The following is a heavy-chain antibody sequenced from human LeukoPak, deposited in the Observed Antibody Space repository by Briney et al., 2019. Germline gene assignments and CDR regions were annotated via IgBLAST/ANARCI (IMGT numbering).Heavy chain of an antibody. D-gene: IGHD1-26*01. CDR1: GYTFTGYY. Sequence: ASVKASCKASGYTFTGYYMHWVRQAPGQGLEWMGWINPNSGGTNYAQKFQGRVTMTRDTSISTAYMELSRLRSDDTAVYYCARDWEGLGEYWYFDLWGRGTLVTVSS. J-gene: IGHJ2*01. V-gene: IGHV1-2*02. CDR3: ARDWEGLGEYWYFDL. CDR2: INPNSGGT.